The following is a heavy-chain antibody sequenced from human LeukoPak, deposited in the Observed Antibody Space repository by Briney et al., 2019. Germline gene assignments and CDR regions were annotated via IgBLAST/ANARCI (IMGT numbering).Heavy chain of an antibody. J-gene: IGHJ3*02. CDR1: SFTFSTYS. Sequence: GSLRLSCAASSFTFSTYSMNWVRQAPGKGLEWASSISSSSSFLYYADSVKGRFTISRDNAKNSLYLQMNSLRAEDTAVYYCARVQDSYDAFDIWGQGTMVTVSS. CDR2: ISSSSSFL. D-gene: IGHD2-15*01. V-gene: IGHV3-21*01. CDR3: ARVQDSYDAFDI.